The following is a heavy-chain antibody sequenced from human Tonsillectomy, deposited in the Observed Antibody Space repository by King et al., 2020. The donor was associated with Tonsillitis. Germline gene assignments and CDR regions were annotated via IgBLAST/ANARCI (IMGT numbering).Heavy chain of an antibody. V-gene: IGHV3-48*01. CDR1: GFTLTFYN. Sequence: VQLVESGGGLVQPGGSLRLSCAASGFTLTFYNMNWVRQAPGKGLEWVSYISSSSNTIYYADSVKGRFTISRDNAQNSLYLQMNSLRAEDTAVYYCATSAWSSGVGNWYFDLWGRGTLVTVSS. D-gene: IGHD3-10*01. CDR2: ISSSSNTI. J-gene: IGHJ2*01. CDR3: ATSAWSSGVGNWYFDL.